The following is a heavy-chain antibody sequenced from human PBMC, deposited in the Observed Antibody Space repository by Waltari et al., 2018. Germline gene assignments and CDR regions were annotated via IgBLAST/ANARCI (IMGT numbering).Heavy chain of an antibody. J-gene: IGHJ4*02. CDR2: ISSRLNTI. V-gene: IGHV3-48*03. CDR1: GFTFSNYE. CDR3: ATRYGSSSMDY. D-gene: IGHD6-6*01. Sequence: EVQLVESGGGVVQTGGSLRLSCAAAGFTFSNYEMIWVRQAPGKGLEWIASISSRLNTIYYADSVKGRFTISRDNAKNSLHLQMNSLRAEDTAVYYCATRYGSSSMDYWGQGTLVTVSS.